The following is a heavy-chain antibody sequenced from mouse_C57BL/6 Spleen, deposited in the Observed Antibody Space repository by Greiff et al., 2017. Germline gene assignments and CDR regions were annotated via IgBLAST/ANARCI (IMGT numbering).Heavy chain of an antibody. J-gene: IGHJ2*01. D-gene: IGHD2-5*01. V-gene: IGHV1-52*01. CDR2: IDPSDSET. CDR1: GYTFTSYW. CDR3: AREAIVTTYYFDY. Sequence: VKLQQPGAELVRPGSSVKLSCKASGYTFTSYWMHWVKQRPIQGLEWIGNIDPSDSETHYNQKFKDKAPLTVDKSSSTAYMQLSSLTSEDSAVYYCAREAIVTTYYFDYWGQGTTLTVSS.